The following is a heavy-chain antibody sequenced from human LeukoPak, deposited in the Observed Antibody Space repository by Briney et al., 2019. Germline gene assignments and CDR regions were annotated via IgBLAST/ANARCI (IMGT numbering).Heavy chain of an antibody. D-gene: IGHD3-9*01. J-gene: IGHJ3*01. Sequence: PSVKVSYKASVYTFTGYYMHWVRHPPGQGLEWMGWTHPNSGGTNYAQKFQGRVTMTRDTSISTAYMELSRLRADDSAGYSWARDVGLTAYDFWRQGTMVTVSS. V-gene: IGHV1-2*02. CDR2: THPNSGGT. CDR3: ARDVGLTAYDF. CDR1: VYTFTGYY.